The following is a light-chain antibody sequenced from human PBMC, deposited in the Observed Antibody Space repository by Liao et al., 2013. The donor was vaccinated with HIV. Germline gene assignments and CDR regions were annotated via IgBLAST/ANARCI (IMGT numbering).Light chain of an antibody. Sequence: SYELTQAPSVSVSPGQTASITCSGDKLGDKYACWYQQKPGQSPVLVIYQDTNRPSGIPERFSGSKSGNTATLTISGTQAMDEADYYCQAWDITTGVFGGGTELTVL. J-gene: IGLJ3*02. CDR1: KLGDKY. CDR2: QDT. V-gene: IGLV3-1*01. CDR3: QAWDITTGV.